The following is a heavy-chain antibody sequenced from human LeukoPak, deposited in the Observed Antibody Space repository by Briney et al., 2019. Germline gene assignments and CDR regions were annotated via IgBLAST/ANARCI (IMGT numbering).Heavy chain of an antibody. V-gene: IGHV3-48*01. Sequence: GSPRLSRAASGFIFGRYCMNWVRQAARKGVELISYISSIRNVIHSGDSVKGRFTISRDNDRNSLYLQMDSLRAEETGVYYCARGRGGLYYDATYPKGNFDYWGRGTLVTVSS. D-gene: IGHD3-22*01. J-gene: IGHJ4*02. CDR2: ISSIRNVI. CDR3: ARGRGGLYYDATYPKGNFDY. CDR1: GFIFGRYC.